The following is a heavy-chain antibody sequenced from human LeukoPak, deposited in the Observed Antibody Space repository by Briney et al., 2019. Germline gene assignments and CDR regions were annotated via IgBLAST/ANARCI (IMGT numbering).Heavy chain of an antibody. D-gene: IGHD1-26*01. CDR2: MNPNSGNT. Sequence: SVKVSCKVSGSTFTSYDINWVRQATEQGLEWMGWMNPNSGNTGYAQKFQGRVTMTRNTSISTAYMELSSLRSEDTAVYYCARATSGSYFHWGQGTLVTVSS. V-gene: IGHV1-8*01. J-gene: IGHJ4*02. CDR1: GSTFTSYD. CDR3: ARATSGSYFH.